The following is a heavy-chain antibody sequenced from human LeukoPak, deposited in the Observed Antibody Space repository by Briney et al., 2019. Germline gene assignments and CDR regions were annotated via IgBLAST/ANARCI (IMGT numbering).Heavy chain of an antibody. CDR3: AKVGSSGWSSPFDY. Sequence: GGSLRLSCTPSGFTFSSHAMSWVRQAPGKGLEWVSGISGNGAGTYYGDSVKGRFTISRDNSKNTLYLQMNSLRAEDTAVYYCAKVGSSGWSSPFDYWGQGTLVTVSS. CDR1: GFTFSSHA. V-gene: IGHV3-23*02. J-gene: IGHJ4*02. D-gene: IGHD6-19*01. CDR2: ISGNGAGT.